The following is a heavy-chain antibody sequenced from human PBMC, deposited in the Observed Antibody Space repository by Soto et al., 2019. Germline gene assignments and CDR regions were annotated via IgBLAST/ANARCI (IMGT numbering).Heavy chain of an antibody. D-gene: IGHD4-17*01. Sequence: LALTCTVSGASVSKYYWNWIRQPAGKGLEWIGRIYTTRSPNYNPSLKSRVTMSVDTSKNQFSLKLNLSSVTAADTAVYYCARSPAYGDYANLDTWGQGTLGTVSA. J-gene: IGHJ5*02. CDR3: ARSPAYGDYANLDT. CDR1: GASVSKYY. V-gene: IGHV4-4*07. CDR2: IYTTRSP.